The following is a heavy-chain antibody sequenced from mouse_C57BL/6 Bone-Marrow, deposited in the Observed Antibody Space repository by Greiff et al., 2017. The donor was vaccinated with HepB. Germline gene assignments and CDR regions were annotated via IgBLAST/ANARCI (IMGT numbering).Heavy chain of an antibody. CDR1: GFTFSSYG. Sequence: EVNLVESGGDLVKPGGSLKLSCAASGFTFSSYGMSWVRQTPDKRLEWVATISSGGSYTYYPDSVKGRFTISRDNAKNTLYLQMSSLKSEDTAMYYCAITTVVFWYFDVWGTGTTVTVSS. CDR2: ISSGGSYT. J-gene: IGHJ1*03. D-gene: IGHD1-1*01. CDR3: AITTVVFWYFDV. V-gene: IGHV5-6*01.